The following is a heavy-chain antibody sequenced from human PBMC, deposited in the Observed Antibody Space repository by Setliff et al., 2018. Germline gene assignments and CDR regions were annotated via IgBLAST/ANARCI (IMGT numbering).Heavy chain of an antibody. CDR1: GYTFTSYY. Sequence: ASVKVSCKASGYTFTSYYMYWVRQAPGQGLEWMGTINTGGGSASIVDQFQGRVTMTRDTSTTTIYLEVSSLRSDDTAVYYCARGGVSAAGKKGVFEHWGQGTLVTVSS. CDR2: INTGGGSA. CDR3: ARGGVSAAGKKGVFEH. J-gene: IGHJ4*02. D-gene: IGHD6-13*01. V-gene: IGHV1-46*01.